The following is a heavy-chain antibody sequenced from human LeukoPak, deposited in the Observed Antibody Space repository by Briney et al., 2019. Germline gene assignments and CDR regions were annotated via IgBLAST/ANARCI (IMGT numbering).Heavy chain of an antibody. Sequence: SVKVSCTASGGTFSSYTISWVRQAPGQGLEWMGRIIPILNITDYAQNFQGRVTLTADKSTSTAYMELSTLRSEDTAVYYCAKDGVVVVATSVYYYYYGMDVWGQRTTATVSS. V-gene: IGHV1-69*02. CDR1: GGTFSSYT. D-gene: IGHD2-15*01. J-gene: IGHJ6*02. CDR2: IIPILNIT. CDR3: AKDGVVVVATSVYYYYYGMDV.